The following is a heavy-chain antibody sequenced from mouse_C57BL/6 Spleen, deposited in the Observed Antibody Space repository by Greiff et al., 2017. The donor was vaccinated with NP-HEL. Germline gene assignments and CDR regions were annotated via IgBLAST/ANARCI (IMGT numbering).Heavy chain of an antibody. CDR3: ARGGYGNYGYFDV. D-gene: IGHD2-1*01. V-gene: IGHV1-22*01. CDR1: GYTFTDYN. Sequence: EVQLQQSRPELVKPGASVKMSCKASGYTFTDYNMHWVKQSHGKSLEWIGYINPNNGGTSYNQKFKGKATLTVNKSSSTAYMELRSLTSEDSAVYYCARGGYGNYGYFDVWGTGTTVTVSS. J-gene: IGHJ1*03. CDR2: INPNNGGT.